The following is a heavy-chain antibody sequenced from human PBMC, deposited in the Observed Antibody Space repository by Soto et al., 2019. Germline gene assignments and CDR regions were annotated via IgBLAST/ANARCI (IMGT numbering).Heavy chain of an antibody. V-gene: IGHV3-53*01. CDR3: ARSSQKFLEWLPILN. Sequence: EVQLVESGGGLIQPGGSLRLSCAASGFTVSSNYMSWVRQAPGKGLEWVSVIYSGGSTYYADSVKGRFTISRDNSKNTLYLQMNSLRAEDTAVYYCARSSQKFLEWLPILNWGQGTLVTVSS. D-gene: IGHD3-3*01. J-gene: IGHJ4*02. CDR1: GFTVSSNY. CDR2: IYSGGST.